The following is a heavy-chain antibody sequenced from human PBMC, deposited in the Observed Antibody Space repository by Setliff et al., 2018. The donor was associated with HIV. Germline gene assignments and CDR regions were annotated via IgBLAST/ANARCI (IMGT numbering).Heavy chain of an antibody. D-gene: IGHD1-26*01. V-gene: IGHV1-69-2*01. J-gene: IGHJ4*02. CDR2: VDPEDGET. Sequence: ASVKVSCKVSGYTFTNYFMHWVRQAPGEGLEWVGRVDPEDGETRYAMKFQGSVTISADTSTDTTYLSLTSLRSQDTAVYYCATVRIVGATEFDYWGQGTVVTVSS. CDR1: GYTFTNYF. CDR3: ATVRIVGATEFDY.